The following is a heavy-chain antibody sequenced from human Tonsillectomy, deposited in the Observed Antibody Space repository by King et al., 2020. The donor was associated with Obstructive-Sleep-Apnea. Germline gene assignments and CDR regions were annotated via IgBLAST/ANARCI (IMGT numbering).Heavy chain of an antibody. V-gene: IGHV4-39*07. CDR1: GGSISSNNNY. D-gene: IGHD3-22*01. CDR2: SYHSVTT. Sequence: QLQESGPGLVKPSETLSLTCNVSGGSISSNNNYWAWIRQPPGNGLEWIGSSYHSVTTYYNPPPRNLVTKSADTSKKQFSLRRRSVTAADTAVYYCARALYYFDTSGRHDAFDIWGQGTMVTGSS. J-gene: IGHJ3*02. CDR3: ARALYYFDTSGRHDAFDI.